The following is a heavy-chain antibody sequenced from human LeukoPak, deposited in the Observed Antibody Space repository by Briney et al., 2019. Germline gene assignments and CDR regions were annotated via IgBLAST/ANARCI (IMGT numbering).Heavy chain of an antibody. D-gene: IGHD1-26*01. Sequence: GGSLRLSCAASGFTVSSNYMSWVRQAPGKGLEWVSVIYSGGSTYYADSVKGRFTISRDNSKNTLYLQMNSLRAEDTAVYYCASDLSSSRTFGYWGQGTLVTVSS. J-gene: IGHJ4*02. CDR1: GFTVSSNY. CDR2: IYSGGST. V-gene: IGHV3-66*01. CDR3: ASDLSSSRTFGY.